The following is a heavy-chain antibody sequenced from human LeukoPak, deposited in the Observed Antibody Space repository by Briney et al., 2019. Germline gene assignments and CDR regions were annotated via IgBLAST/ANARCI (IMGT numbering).Heavy chain of an antibody. CDR3: ARVRGSSGWKGDFDY. Sequence: ASVKVSCKASGYTFTSYYMHWVRQAPGQGLEWMGIINPSGGSTSYAQKFQGRVTMTRDMSTSTVYMELSSLRSDDTAVYYCARVRGSSGWKGDFDYWGQGTLVTVSS. V-gene: IGHV1-46*01. J-gene: IGHJ4*02. D-gene: IGHD6-19*01. CDR2: INPSGGST. CDR1: GYTFTSYY.